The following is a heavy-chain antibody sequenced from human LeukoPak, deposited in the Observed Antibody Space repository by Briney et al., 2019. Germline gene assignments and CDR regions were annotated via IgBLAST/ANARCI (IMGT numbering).Heavy chain of an antibody. CDR2: ISSSSSYI. CDR1: GFTFSSYS. CDR3: ARDRQSGYSSSWLDY. V-gene: IGHV3-21*01. Sequence: GGSLRLSCAASGFTFSSYSMNWVRQAPGKGLEWVSSISSSSSYIYYADSVKGRFTISRDNAKNSLYLQMNSLRAEDTAVYYCARDRQSGYSSSWLDYWGQGTLVTVSS. J-gene: IGHJ4*02. D-gene: IGHD6-13*01.